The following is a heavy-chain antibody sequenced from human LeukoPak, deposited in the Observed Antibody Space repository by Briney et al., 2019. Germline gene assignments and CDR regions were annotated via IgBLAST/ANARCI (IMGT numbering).Heavy chain of an antibody. J-gene: IGHJ6*03. V-gene: IGHV4-38-2*02. Sequence: SETLSLTCTVSGYSISSGYLWGWIRQPPGKGLEWIGSIDGSGSSYYNPSLKSRVTISVDTSKNQFSLKLSSVTAADTAVYYCARVYRYSYGYWRGYYYMDVWGKGTTVTVSS. D-gene: IGHD5-18*01. CDR2: IDGSGSS. CDR1: GYSISSGYL. CDR3: ARVYRYSYGYWRGYYYMDV.